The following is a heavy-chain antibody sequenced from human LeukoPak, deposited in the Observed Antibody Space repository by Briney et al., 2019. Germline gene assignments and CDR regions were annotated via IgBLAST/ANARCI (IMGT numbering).Heavy chain of an antibody. CDR1: EFTFSSYW. Sequence: GGSLRLSCEDSEFTFSSYWMSWVRQAPGKGLEWLANINQGGSDKYYVDSVKGRFTISRDNAKKSLYLQLSSLRAEDTAVYYCARDRIGGLDYWGQGTRVTVSS. V-gene: IGHV3-7*01. D-gene: IGHD3-16*01. J-gene: IGHJ4*02. CDR3: ARDRIGGLDY. CDR2: INQGGSDK.